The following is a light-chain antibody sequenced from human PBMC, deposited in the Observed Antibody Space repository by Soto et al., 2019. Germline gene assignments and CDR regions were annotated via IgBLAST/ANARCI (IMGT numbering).Light chain of an antibody. V-gene: IGKV2-28*01. CDR3: MQALQTPRT. CDR2: LGS. J-gene: IGKJ1*01. CDR1: QSLLHSNGYNY. Sequence: DIVMTQSPLSLPVTPGEPASISCRSSQSLLHSNGYNYLDWYLQKPGQSPQLLIYLGSNRASGVPDRLSGSGSGTDFTLKISRVEAEDVGVYYCMQALQTPRTFXQGTKADIK.